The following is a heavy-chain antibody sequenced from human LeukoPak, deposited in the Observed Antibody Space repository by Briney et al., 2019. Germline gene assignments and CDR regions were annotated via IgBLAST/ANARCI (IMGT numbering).Heavy chain of an antibody. Sequence: SETLSLTCTVSGGSINNYYWSWIRQPQGKGLEWIGYIHTSGSTDYNPSLKSRVTMSVDTSKNQFSLKVRSVTAADTAVYYCATHKEGYAEYVDWFDPWGQGTLVTVSS. V-gene: IGHV4-4*09. D-gene: IGHD4-17*01. CDR2: IHTSGST. J-gene: IGHJ5*02. CDR1: GGSINNYY. CDR3: ATHKEGYAEYVDWFDP.